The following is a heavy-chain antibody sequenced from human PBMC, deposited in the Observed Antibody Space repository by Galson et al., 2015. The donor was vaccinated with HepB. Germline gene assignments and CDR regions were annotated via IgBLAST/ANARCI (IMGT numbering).Heavy chain of an antibody. CDR1: GFTFNAHW. J-gene: IGHJ4*02. CDR3: SREMTGSYSD. Sequence: SLRLSCAASGFTFNAHWMNWVRQAPGKGLEWVANIRGDGIVSYYAESVRGRFTMSRDNTKNSLYLQMNGLRVDETAVYYCSREMTGSYSDWGQGTLVTVSS. V-gene: IGHV3-7*01. D-gene: IGHD3-10*01. CDR2: IRGDGIVS.